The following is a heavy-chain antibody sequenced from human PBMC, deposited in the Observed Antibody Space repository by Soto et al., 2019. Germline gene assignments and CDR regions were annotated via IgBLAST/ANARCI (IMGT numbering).Heavy chain of an antibody. J-gene: IGHJ3*02. D-gene: IGHD5-12*01. CDR3: AKPRLDSEMRWLRSHFDAFDI. V-gene: IGHV3-30*18. CDR1: GFTFSSYG. CDR2: ISYDGSNK. Sequence: QVQLVESGGGVVQPGRSLRLSCAASGFTFSSYGMHWVRQAPGKGLEWVAVISYDGSNKYYADSVKGRFTISRDNSKNTLYLQMNSLRAEDTAVYYCAKPRLDSEMRWLRSHFDAFDIWGQGTMVTVSS.